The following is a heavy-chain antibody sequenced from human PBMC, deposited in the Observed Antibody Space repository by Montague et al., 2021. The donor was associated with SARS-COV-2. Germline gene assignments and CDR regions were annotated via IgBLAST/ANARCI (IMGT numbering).Heavy chain of an antibody. CDR1: GGSISSSSYY. V-gene: IGHV4-39*07. J-gene: IGHJ2*01. CDR2: IYYSGST. D-gene: IGHD3-22*01. Sequence: SETLSLTCTVSGGSISSSSYYWGWIRQPPGKGLEWIGSIYYSGSTYYNPSLKSRVTISVDTSKNQFSLKLSSVTAADTAVYYCARGAPTISMIVVVFTGAGWYCDLWGRGTLVTVSS. CDR3: ARGAPTISMIVVVFTGAGWYCDL.